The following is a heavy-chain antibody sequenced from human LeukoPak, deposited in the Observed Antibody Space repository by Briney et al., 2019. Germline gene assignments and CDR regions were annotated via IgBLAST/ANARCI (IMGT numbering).Heavy chain of an antibody. J-gene: IGHJ4*02. V-gene: IGHV4-34*11. D-gene: IGHD6-13*01. CDR2: IYYSGST. Sequence: SETLSLTCAVYGGSFSGYYWSWIRQPPGKGLEWIGYIYYSGSTNYNPSLKSRVTILVDTSKNQFSLRLSSVTAADTAVYFCARDRGAAAGIFDYWGQGTLVTVSS. CDR1: GGSFSGYY. CDR3: ARDRGAAAGIFDY.